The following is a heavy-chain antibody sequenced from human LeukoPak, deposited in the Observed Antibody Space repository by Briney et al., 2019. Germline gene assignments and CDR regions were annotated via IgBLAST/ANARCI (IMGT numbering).Heavy chain of an antibody. D-gene: IGHD6-19*01. J-gene: IGHJ4*02. Sequence: GGSLRLSCAASGFTFSSYGMHWVRQAPGKGLEWVANIKQDGSEQFYLDSVKGRFTISRDNAKNALYLQMHSLRAEDTAVYYCARCTGSSGWYQQDYWGQGTLVTVSS. CDR1: GFTFSSYG. CDR3: ARCTGSSGWYQQDY. V-gene: IGHV3-7*01. CDR2: IKQDGSEQ.